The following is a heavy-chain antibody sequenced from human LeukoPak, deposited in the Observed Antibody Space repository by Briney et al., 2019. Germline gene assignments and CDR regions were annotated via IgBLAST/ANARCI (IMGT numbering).Heavy chain of an antibody. CDR3: ARVTGYYYYYMDV. CDR1: GYTFTGYY. J-gene: IGHJ6*03. D-gene: IGHD3-10*01. Sequence: ASVKVSCKASGYTFTGYYMHWVRQAPGQGLEWMGWINPNSGGTNYAQKFQGRVTMTRDTSISTAYMELSRPRSDDTAVYYCARVTGYYYYYMDVWGKGTTVTVSS. V-gene: IGHV1-2*02. CDR2: INPNSGGT.